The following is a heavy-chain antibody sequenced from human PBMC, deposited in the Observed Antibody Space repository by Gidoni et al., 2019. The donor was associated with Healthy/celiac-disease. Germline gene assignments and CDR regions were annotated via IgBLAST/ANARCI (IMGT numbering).Heavy chain of an antibody. V-gene: IGHV1-69*02. CDR3: ATDSVITVHTFDY. J-gene: IGHJ4*02. CDR2: IIPILGIA. Sequence: WMGRIIPILGIANYAQKFQGRVTITADKSTSTAYMELSSLRSEDTAVYYCATDSVITVHTFDYWGQGTLVTVSS. D-gene: IGHD3-22*01.